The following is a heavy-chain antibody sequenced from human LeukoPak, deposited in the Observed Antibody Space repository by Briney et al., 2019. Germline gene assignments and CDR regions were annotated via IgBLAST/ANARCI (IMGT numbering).Heavy chain of an antibody. J-gene: IGHJ1*01. D-gene: IGHD3-22*01. CDR2: IYYSGST. CDR1: GGSISSGGYY. Sequence: SQTLSLTCTVSGGSISSGGYYWSWIRQHSGKGLEWIGYIYYSGSTYYNPSLKSRVTISVDTSKNQFSLKLSSVTAADTAVYYCARTSDSSGYYYGEYFQHWGQGTLVTVSS. V-gene: IGHV4-31*03. CDR3: ARTSDSSGYYYGEYFQH.